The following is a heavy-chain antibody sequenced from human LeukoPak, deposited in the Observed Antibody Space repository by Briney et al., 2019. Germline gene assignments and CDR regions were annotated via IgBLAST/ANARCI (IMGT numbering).Heavy chain of an antibody. CDR2: ISSSSSYI. J-gene: IGHJ4*02. D-gene: IGHD1-26*01. Sequence: KSGGSLRLSCAASGFTFSSYSMNWVRQAPGKGLEWVSSISSSSSYIYYADSVKGRFTISRDNAKNSLYLQMNSLRAEDTAVYYCAKGGKWDVTPFDYWGQGTLVTVSS. CDR3: AKGGKWDVTPFDY. CDR1: GFTFSSYS. V-gene: IGHV3-21*01.